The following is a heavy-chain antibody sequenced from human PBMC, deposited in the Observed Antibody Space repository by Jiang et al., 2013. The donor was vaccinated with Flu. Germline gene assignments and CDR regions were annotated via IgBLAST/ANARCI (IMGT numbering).Heavy chain of an antibody. J-gene: IGHJ5*02. Sequence: GSGLVKPSETLSLTCTVSGGSISSYYWSWIRQPAGKGLEWIGRSYTSGSTNYNPSLKSRVTMSVDTSKNQFSLKLSSVTAADTAVYYCARGLNYYDSSGSFIPWFDPWGQGTLVTVSS. CDR1: GGSISSYY. CDR2: SYTSGST. V-gene: IGHV4-4*07. CDR3: ARGLNYYDSSGSFIPWFDP. D-gene: IGHD3-22*01.